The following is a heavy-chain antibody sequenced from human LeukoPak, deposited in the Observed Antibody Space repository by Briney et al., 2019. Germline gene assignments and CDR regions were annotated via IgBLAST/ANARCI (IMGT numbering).Heavy chain of an antibody. V-gene: IGHV4-39*01. J-gene: IGHJ3*02. Sequence: SETLSLTCTVSGGSISSSLDFWGGIRQRPGKGLEWIWTLFYSGSTKYHPSLKRRVNIYAVTSKSQFSLKMTSVTAADTAVYYCARRAYAVPYAFEIWGQGTMVTVS. CDR2: LFYSGST. D-gene: IGHD2-2*01. CDR1: GGSISSSLDF. CDR3: ARRAYAVPYAFEI.